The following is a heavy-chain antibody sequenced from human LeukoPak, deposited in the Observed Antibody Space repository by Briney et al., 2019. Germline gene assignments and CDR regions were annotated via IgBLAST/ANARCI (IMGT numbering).Heavy chain of an antibody. J-gene: IGHJ4*02. CDR3: AKGGKWDVTPFDY. Sequence: GGSLKLSCAASGFTFTSNSMNGVRQPPGRGREGVSTISGGGGSTYYADSVKGRLTISRDNSKNTLYLQVNSLRAEDTAVYYCAKGGKWDVTPFDYWGQGTLVTVSS. D-gene: IGHD1-26*01. V-gene: IGHV3-23*01. CDR1: GFTFTSNS. CDR2: ISGGGGST.